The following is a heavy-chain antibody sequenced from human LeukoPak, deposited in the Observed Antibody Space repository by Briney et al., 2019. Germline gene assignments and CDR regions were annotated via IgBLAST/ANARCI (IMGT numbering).Heavy chain of an antibody. CDR3: ARHSTMPDIAPRY. V-gene: IGHV4-39*01. CDR2: FDDTGSA. J-gene: IGHJ4*02. CDR1: GGSIGSSDYY. Sequence: NPSETLSLTCTVSGGSIGSSDYYWGWIRQPPGKGLGWIGSFDDTGSAYYTPSLKSRVTISVDTAKNQFSLKLKSVTAADTAVYHCARHSTMPDIAPRYWGQGTLVTVSS. D-gene: IGHD5-12*01.